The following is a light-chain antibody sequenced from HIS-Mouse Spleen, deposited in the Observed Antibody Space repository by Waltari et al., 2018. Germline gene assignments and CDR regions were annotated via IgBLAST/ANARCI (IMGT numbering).Light chain of an antibody. CDR2: SNN. V-gene: IGLV1-44*01. CDR1: SSNLGSNT. J-gene: IGLJ3*02. CDR3: AAWDDSLNGWV. Sequence: QSVLTQPPSASGTPGQRVTIACSGSSSNLGSNTVNWYQQLPGTAPKLLIYSNNQRRSGVPDRFSGSKSGTSASLAISGLQSEDEADYYCAAWDDSLNGWVFGGGTKLTVL.